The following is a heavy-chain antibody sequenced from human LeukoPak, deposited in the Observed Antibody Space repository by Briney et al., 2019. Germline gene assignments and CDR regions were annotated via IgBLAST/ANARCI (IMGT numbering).Heavy chain of an antibody. D-gene: IGHD6-13*01. Sequence: GGSLRLSCAASGFTFSSYAMHWVRQAPGKGLEWVAVISYDGSNKYYADSVKGRFTISRDNSKNTLYLQMNSLRAEDTAVYYCAKDRDSTNWYDSPLYFFDSWGQGTLVTVSS. J-gene: IGHJ4*02. V-gene: IGHV3-30*04. CDR2: ISYDGSNK. CDR1: GFTFSSYA. CDR3: AKDRDSTNWYDSPLYFFDS.